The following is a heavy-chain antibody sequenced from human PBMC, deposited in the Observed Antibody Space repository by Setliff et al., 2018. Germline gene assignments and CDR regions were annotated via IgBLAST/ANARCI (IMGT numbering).Heavy chain of an antibody. CDR2: IYTSWST. J-gene: IGHJ4*02. V-gene: IGHV4-61*09. D-gene: IGHD2-15*01. Sequence: SETLSLTCTVSGDSISSRRNYWGWFRQPAGKELEWIGQIYTSWSTNYNPSLKSRVTMSVDTSKNQFSLNLTSVTAADTAVYYCARASVVHAIAVGYWGQGTLVTVSS. CDR3: ARASVVHAIAVGY. CDR1: GDSISSRRNY.